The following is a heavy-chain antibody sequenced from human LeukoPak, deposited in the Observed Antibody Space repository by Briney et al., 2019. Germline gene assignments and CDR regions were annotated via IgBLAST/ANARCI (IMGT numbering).Heavy chain of an antibody. CDR2: MNPNSGNT. CDR3: ARSPDYGDYFDY. Sequence: ASVKVSCKASGYTFTSYDINWVRQATGQGLEWMGWMNPNSGNTGYAQKFQGRVTITRNTSISTAYMELSSLRSEDTAVYYCARSPDYGDYFDYWGQGTLVTVSS. D-gene: IGHD4-17*01. V-gene: IGHV1-8*03. J-gene: IGHJ4*02. CDR1: GYTFTSYD.